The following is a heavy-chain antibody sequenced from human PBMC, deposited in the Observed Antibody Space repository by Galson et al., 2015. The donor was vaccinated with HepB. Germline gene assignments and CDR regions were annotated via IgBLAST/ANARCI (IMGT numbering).Heavy chain of an antibody. CDR1: GFTFSRYA. CDR3: AKDSVAQFDY. Sequence: SLRLSCAASGFTFSRYAMSWVHQVPGKGLEWISTITSNGGSTYYPDSVKGRFTISRDSSKNTLYLQINSLRVEDTAVYYCAKDSVAQFDYWGQGTLVTVSS. V-gene: IGHV3-23*01. CDR2: ITSNGGST. D-gene: IGHD5-12*01. J-gene: IGHJ4*02.